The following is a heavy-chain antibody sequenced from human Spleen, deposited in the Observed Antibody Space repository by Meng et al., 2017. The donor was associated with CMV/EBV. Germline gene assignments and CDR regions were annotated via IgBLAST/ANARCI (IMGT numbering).Heavy chain of an antibody. CDR1: GFTFSSYG. Sequence: GESLKISCAASGFTFSSYGMHWVRQAPGKGLEWVAFIRYDGSNKYYADSVKGRFTISRDNSKNTLYLQMNSLRAEDTAVYYCAKMGYYGSGSLTFDYWGQGTLVTVS. J-gene: IGHJ4*02. D-gene: IGHD3-10*01. CDR2: IRYDGSNK. CDR3: AKMGYYGSGSLTFDY. V-gene: IGHV3-30*02.